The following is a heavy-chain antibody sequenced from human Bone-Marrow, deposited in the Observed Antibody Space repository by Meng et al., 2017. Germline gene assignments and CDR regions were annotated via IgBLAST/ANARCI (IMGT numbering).Heavy chain of an antibody. J-gene: IGHJ6*02. CDR3: ARDCYDSSGYYWTPLYYYYYGMDV. CDR2: ISYDGSNK. Sequence: GGSLRLSCAASGFTFSSYAMHWVRQAPGKGLEWVAVISYDGSNKYYADSVKGRFTISRDNSKNTLYLQMNSLRAEDTAVYYCARDCYDSSGYYWTPLYYYYYGMDVWGQGTMVTVSS. CDR1: GFTFSSYA. D-gene: IGHD3-22*01. V-gene: IGHV3-30*04.